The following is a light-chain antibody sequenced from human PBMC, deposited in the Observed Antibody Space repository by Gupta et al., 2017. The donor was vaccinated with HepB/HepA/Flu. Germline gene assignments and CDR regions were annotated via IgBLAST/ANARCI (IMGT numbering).Light chain of an antibody. V-gene: IGKV3-15*01. CDR1: QRISSN. J-gene: IGKJ4*01. CDR3: QQDNSLLT. Sequence: EIVMTQSPDTLSVSPGERATLSCRASQRISSNLAWYQKKPGQAPRLLMYGASNRAKGITDRFSGSGEGTEFTLTSSSRQYEDFAVYYGQQDNSLLTFGGGTKVEIK. CDR2: GAS.